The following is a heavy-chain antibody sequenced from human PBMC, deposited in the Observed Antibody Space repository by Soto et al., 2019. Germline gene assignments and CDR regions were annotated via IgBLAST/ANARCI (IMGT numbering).Heavy chain of an antibody. CDR2: INHSGST. CDR1: GGSFSGYY. Sequence: QVQLQQWGAGLLKPSETLSLTCAVYGGSFSGYYWSWIRQPPGKGLEWIGEINHSGSTNYNPSLKSRVTISVDTSKNQFSLKLSSVTAADTAVYYCAVSGSEKSIPYYYYMDVWGKGTTVTVSS. D-gene: IGHD3-10*01. CDR3: AVSGSEKSIPYYYYMDV. V-gene: IGHV4-34*01. J-gene: IGHJ6*03.